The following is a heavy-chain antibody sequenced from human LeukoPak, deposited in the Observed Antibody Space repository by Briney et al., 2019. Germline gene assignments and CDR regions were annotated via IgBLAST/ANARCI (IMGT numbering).Heavy chain of an antibody. CDR3: AKDLGGGYGIFDY. CDR2: IWYDGSNK. V-gene: IGHV3-33*06. D-gene: IGHD5-12*01. CDR1: GFTFSSYG. Sequence: GRSLRLSFAASGFTFSSYGMHWVRQAPGKGLEWVAVIWYDGSNKYYADSVKGRFTISRDNSKNTLYLQMNSLRAEDTAVYYCAKDLGGGYGIFDYWGQGTLVTVSS. J-gene: IGHJ4*02.